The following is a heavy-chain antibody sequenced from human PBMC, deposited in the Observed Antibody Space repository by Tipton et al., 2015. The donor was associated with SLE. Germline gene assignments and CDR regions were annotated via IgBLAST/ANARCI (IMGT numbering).Heavy chain of an antibody. Sequence: TLSLTCTVSGGSISSGSYYWSWIRQPPGKGLEWIGYIYYSGSTNYNPSLKSRVTISVDTSKNQFSLKLSSVTAADTAVYYCASLDYYDSSGPVDYWGQGTLVTVSS. CDR2: IYYSGST. D-gene: IGHD3-22*01. V-gene: IGHV4-61*01. CDR1: GGSISSGSYY. J-gene: IGHJ4*02. CDR3: ASLDYYDSSGPVDY.